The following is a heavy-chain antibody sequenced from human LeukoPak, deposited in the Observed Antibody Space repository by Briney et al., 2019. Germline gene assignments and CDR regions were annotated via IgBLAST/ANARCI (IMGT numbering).Heavy chain of an antibody. V-gene: IGHV4-4*07. CDR2: IYINGNN. D-gene: IGHD3-10*01. Sequence: SETLSLTCTVSSGSINNYYWSWIRQPAGKGLEWIGHIYINGNNNYNPSFKSRVTMPVDTSKNQFSLKLSSVTAADTAIYYCARGKFYYFSESYRGFDFWGQGTLVTVSS. J-gene: IGHJ4*02. CDR3: ARGKFYYFSESYRGFDF. CDR1: SGSINNYY.